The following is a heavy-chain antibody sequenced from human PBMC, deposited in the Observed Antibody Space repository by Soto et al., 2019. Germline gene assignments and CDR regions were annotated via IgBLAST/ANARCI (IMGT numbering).Heavy chain of an antibody. CDR2: LSSSGAGA. D-gene: IGHD2-15*01. CDR1: GFTLSSYA. Sequence: GGSLRLSCAISGFTLSSYAMSWVRQAPGKGLEWITSLSSSGAGAYYADSVKGRFTISRDNSRNTLFLQMNSLTTEDTAVYYCARRDFYCRGRNCYSGDYAMDVWGQGTTVTVSS. J-gene: IGHJ6*02. CDR3: ARRDFYCRGRNCYSGDYAMDV. V-gene: IGHV3-23*01.